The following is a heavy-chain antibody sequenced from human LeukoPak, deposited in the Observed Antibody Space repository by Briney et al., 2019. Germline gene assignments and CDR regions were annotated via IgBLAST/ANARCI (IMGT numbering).Heavy chain of an antibody. CDR2: IIPILGIA. CDR3: ARDYDYVWGSYRYEDYYYGMDV. CDR1: GGTFSSYA. Sequence: SVKVSCKASGGTFSSYAISWVRQAPGQELEWMGRIIPILGIANYAQKFQGRVTITADKSTSTAYMELSSLRSEDTAVYYCARDYDYVWGSYRYEDYYYGMDVWGQGTTVTVSS. V-gene: IGHV1-69*04. J-gene: IGHJ6*02. D-gene: IGHD3-16*02.